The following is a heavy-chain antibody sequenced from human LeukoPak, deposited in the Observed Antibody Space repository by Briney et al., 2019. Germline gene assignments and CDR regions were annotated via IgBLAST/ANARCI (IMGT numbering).Heavy chain of an antibody. V-gene: IGHV4-59*01. CDR2: IYYSGST. Sequence: SETLSLTCTVSGGSISSYYWSWIRQPPAKGLEWIGYIYYSGSTNYNPSLKSQVTISVDTSKNQFSLKLSSVTAADTAVYYCARVTYDSSGYYSSRYYYYYYMDVWGKGTTVTISS. J-gene: IGHJ6*03. D-gene: IGHD3-22*01. CDR1: GGSISSYY. CDR3: ARVTYDSSGYYSSRYYYYYYMDV.